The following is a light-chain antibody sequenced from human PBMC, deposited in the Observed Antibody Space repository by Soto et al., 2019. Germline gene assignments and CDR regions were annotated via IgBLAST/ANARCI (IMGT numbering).Light chain of an antibody. Sequence: VMTQSPATLSVSPGERATLSCTASQSINSNLAWYQQRPGQAPRLLIYGASTRATGIPARFSGSGSGTEFTLTISSLQSEDFAVYYCQQYNNWCTFGQGTKVDIK. J-gene: IGKJ1*01. V-gene: IGKV3-15*01. CDR2: GAS. CDR1: QSINSN. CDR3: QQYNNWCT.